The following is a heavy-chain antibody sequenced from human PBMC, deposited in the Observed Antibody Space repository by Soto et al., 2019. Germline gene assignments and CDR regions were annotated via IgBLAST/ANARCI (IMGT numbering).Heavy chain of an antibody. Sequence: GGSLRLSCAASGFTFSDYYMSWIRQAPGKGLEWVSYISSSSSYTNYADSVKGRFTISRDNAKNSLYLQMNSLRAEDTAVYYCAREGPHYHDSSGYTGYWGQGTLVTVSS. V-gene: IGHV3-11*06. J-gene: IGHJ4*02. CDR3: AREGPHYHDSSGYTGY. CDR2: ISSSSSYT. CDR1: GFTFSDYY. D-gene: IGHD3-22*01.